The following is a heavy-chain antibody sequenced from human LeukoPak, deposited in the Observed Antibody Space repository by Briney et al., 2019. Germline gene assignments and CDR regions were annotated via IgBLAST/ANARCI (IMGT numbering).Heavy chain of an antibody. V-gene: IGHV7-4-1*02. J-gene: IGHJ6*03. CDR1: GYTFTIYA. D-gene: IGHD6-13*01. Sequence: ASVKVSCKASGYTFTIYAMNWVRQAPGQGLEWMGWINANTGNPTYAQAFTGRFVFSLDTSVSTAYLEISSLQAEDTAVYYCARAPGIAEPDGYFMDVWGKGTTVTVSS. CDR2: INANTGNP. CDR3: ARAPGIAEPDGYFMDV.